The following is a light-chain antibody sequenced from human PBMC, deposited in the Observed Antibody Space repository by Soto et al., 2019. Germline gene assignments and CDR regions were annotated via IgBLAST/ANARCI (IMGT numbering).Light chain of an antibody. V-gene: IGLV1-51*01. Sequence: QSVLTQPPSMSAAPGQKVTISSSGSSSNIGNNYVSWYQQLPGTAPKLLIYDNNKRPSGIPVRFSGSKSATSATLGITGLQTGDEADYYCGTWDSSLSAWVFGGGTKLTVL. CDR1: SSNIGNNY. CDR2: DNN. CDR3: GTWDSSLSAWV. J-gene: IGLJ3*02.